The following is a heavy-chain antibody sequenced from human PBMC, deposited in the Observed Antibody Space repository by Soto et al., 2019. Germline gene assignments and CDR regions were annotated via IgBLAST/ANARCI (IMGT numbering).Heavy chain of an antibody. J-gene: IGHJ6*02. V-gene: IGHV3-30*18. Sequence: VQLVESGGGLVQPGGSLRLSCAASGFTFSSYGMHWVRQAPGKGLEWVAVISYDGSNKYYADSVKGRFTISRDNSKNPLYLQMNSLRAEDTAVYYCAKDGGRYCSSTSCPTYYGMDVWGQGTTVTVSS. D-gene: IGHD2-2*01. CDR2: ISYDGSNK. CDR1: GFTFSSYG. CDR3: AKDGGRYCSSTSCPTYYGMDV.